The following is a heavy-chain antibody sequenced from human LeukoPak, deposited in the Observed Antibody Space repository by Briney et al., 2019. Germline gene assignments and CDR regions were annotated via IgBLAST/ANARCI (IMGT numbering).Heavy chain of an antibody. CDR3: AKERGSYGSGSLFGY. J-gene: IGHJ4*02. Sequence: GGSLRLSCAASGSTISTYGMHWVRQAPGKGLEWVAVISYDGSNKYYVDSVKGRFTISRDNSKNTLYLQMNSLRVEDTAVYYCAKERGSYGSGSLFGYWGQGTLVTVSS. CDR1: GSTISTYG. D-gene: IGHD3-10*01. CDR2: ISYDGSNK. V-gene: IGHV3-30*18.